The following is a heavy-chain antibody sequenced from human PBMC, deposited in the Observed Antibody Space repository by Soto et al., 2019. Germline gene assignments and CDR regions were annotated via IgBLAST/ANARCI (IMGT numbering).Heavy chain of an antibody. J-gene: IGHJ6*02. CDR1: GGTFSSYA. Sequence: SVKVSCKASGGTFSSYAISWVRQAPGQGLEWMGGIIPIFGTANYAQKFQGRVTITADESTSTAYMELSSLRSEDTAVYYCAREHWTRVIMSYYYYYGMDVWGQGTTVTVSS. CDR3: AREHWTRVIMSYYYYYGMDV. V-gene: IGHV1-69*13. D-gene: IGHD3-3*01. CDR2: IIPIFGTA.